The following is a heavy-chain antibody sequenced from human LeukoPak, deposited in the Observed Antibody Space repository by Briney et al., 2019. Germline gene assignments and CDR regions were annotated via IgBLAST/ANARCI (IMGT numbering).Heavy chain of an antibody. V-gene: IGHV5-51*01. D-gene: IGHD6-6*01. CDR1: GYSFTSYW. Sequence: PGESLKISCKGSGYSFTSYWIGWVRQMPGKGLEWMGIIYPGDSDTRYSPSFQGQVTISADKSISTAYLQWSSLKASDTAMYYCARQVPSIAARLSAFDIWDQGTMVTVSS. CDR3: ARQVPSIAARLSAFDI. CDR2: IYPGDSDT. J-gene: IGHJ3*02.